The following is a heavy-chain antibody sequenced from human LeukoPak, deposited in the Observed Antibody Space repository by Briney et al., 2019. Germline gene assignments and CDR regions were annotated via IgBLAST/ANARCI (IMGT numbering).Heavy chain of an antibody. V-gene: IGHV3-23*01. CDR2: ISGSGGST. J-gene: IGHJ4*02. Sequence: GGSLRLSCAASGFTFSSFVVSWVRQAPGKGLEWVSAISGSGGSTYYADSVKGRFTISRDNSKNTLYLQMNSLRAEDTAVYYCAKDMVPASTRYGGVNYWGQGTLVTVSS. CDR3: AKDMVPASTRYGGVNY. D-gene: IGHD3-10*01. CDR1: GFTFSSFV.